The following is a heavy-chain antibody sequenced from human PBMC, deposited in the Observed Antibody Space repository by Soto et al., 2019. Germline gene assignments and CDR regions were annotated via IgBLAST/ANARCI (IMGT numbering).Heavy chain of an antibody. CDR3: ARDAPGVAPY. J-gene: IGHJ4*02. CDR1: GGSIINGDTY. CDR2: INYRGTT. V-gene: IGHV4-31*03. D-gene: IGHD2-15*01. Sequence: QVQLQESGPGLVKPSQTLSLTCTVSGGSIINGDTYLNWIRQHPEKGLEWMGYINYRGTTNYNPALKSRILISIDTSKNQCSPRLTSVTAADTAVYYCARDAPGVAPYWGQGTLVTVSS.